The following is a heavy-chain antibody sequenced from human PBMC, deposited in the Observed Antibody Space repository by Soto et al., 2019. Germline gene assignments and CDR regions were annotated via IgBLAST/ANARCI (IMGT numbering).Heavy chain of an antibody. CDR1: GYTFTSYG. CDR3: ARERTSSSWPWPLGY. D-gene: IGHD6-13*01. CDR2: ISAYNGNT. Sequence: ASVKVSCKASGYTFTSYGISWVRQAPGQGLEWMGWISAYNGNTNYAQKLQGRVTMTTDTSTSTAYMELRSLRSYDTAVFYCARERTSSSWPWPLGYWGQATLATVSS. J-gene: IGHJ4*02. V-gene: IGHV1-18*01.